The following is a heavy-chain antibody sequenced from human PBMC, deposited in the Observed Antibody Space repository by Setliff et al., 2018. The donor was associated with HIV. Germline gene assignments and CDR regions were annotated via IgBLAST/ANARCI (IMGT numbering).Heavy chain of an antibody. D-gene: IGHD6-13*01. V-gene: IGHV3-23*01. Sequence: GGSLRLSCAASGFIFSSYAMTWVRQAPGKGLEWVSTIRGSGSGDTTHYADFVKGRFTISSDNSKNTVYLQMNSLRAEDMAIYYCAREDSSWYGSLDYWGQGTPVTVSS. CDR3: AREDSSWYGSLDY. CDR1: GFIFSSYA. J-gene: IGHJ4*02. CDR2: IRGSGSGDTT.